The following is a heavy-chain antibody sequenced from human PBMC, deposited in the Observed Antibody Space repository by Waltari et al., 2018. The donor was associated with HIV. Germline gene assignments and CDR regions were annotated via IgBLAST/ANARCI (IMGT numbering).Heavy chain of an antibody. J-gene: IGHJ4*02. Sequence: QVQLVQSGAEVRKPGASVKVSCKASGYTFTDYYMHCVRQAPGQGLEWMGWINPNSGGTNYAQKFQDRVTMTRDTSISTAYMELSSLRSDDTAVYYCARETVAAGTAADYWGQGTLVTVSS. CDR2: INPNSGGT. CDR3: ARETVAAGTAADY. CDR1: GYTFTDYY. D-gene: IGHD6-13*01. V-gene: IGHV1-2*02.